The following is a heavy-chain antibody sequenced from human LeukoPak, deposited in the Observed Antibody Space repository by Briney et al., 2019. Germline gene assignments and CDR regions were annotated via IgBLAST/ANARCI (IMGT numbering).Heavy chain of an antibody. V-gene: IGHV3-33*01. Sequence: GRSLTLSCAPSGFTLNSYGMFWVRQAPGKGLEWVAFIWPDGSNKLYGDSVKGRFTISRDNSKNTVYLQMNSLRAEDTAVYYCARDYCRTTSCLESWGQGTLVTVSS. CDR1: GFTLNSYG. D-gene: IGHD2-2*01. CDR2: IWPDGSNK. CDR3: ARDYCRTTSCLES. J-gene: IGHJ4*02.